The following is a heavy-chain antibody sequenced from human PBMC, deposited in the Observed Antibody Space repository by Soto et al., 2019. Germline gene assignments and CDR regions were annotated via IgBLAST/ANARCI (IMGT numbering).Heavy chain of an antibody. CDR2: IFYAGNT. J-gene: IGHJ5*02. CDR1: GGSISSSRSY. D-gene: IGHD6-13*01. V-gene: IGHV4-39*01. Sequence: QPQLQESGPGLVKPSETLSLTCNVSGGSISSSRSYWAWFRQPPGKELEWIANIFYAGNTYYNPSLKSRVTVSVDTSKNQFSLKLDSVTAADTAVYYCARQAAAPGIDLWFDPWGQGTLVTVSS. CDR3: ARQAAAPGIDLWFDP.